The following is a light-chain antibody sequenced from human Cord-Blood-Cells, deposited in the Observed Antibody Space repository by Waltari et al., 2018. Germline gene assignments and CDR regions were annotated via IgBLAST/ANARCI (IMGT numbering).Light chain of an antibody. CDR3: QQSYSTPPYT. Sequence: DIQMTQPPSSLSASVGVRVTTTCRASQSISSYLNWYQQKSGKAPKLLIYAASSLQSWVPSRFSGSGSGTDFTLTISSLQPEDIATYYCQQSYSTPPYTFGQGTKLEIK. CDR2: AAS. CDR1: QSISSY. J-gene: IGKJ2*01. V-gene: IGKV1-39*01.